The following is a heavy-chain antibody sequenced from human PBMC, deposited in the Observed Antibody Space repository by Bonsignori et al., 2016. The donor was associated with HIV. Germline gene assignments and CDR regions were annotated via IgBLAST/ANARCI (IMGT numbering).Heavy chain of an antibody. Sequence: GGSLRLSCAASGFTLSSYEMNWVRQAPGKGLEWVSDISSSGSTIYYADSVKGRFTISRDNAKNSLYLQMNSLRAEDTAVYYCARGWIVGATGAFDIWGQGTMVTVSS. CDR2: ISSSGSTI. J-gene: IGHJ3*02. V-gene: IGHV3-48*03. CDR3: ARGWIVGATGAFDI. D-gene: IGHD1-26*01. CDR1: GFTLSSYE.